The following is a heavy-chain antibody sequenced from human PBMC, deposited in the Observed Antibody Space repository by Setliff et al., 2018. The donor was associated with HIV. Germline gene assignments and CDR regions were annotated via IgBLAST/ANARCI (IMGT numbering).Heavy chain of an antibody. CDR1: GYTLTELS. CDR2: TMPISGTP. V-gene: IGHV1-24*01. CDR3: ATIRAYYYDSSGQEYFQH. Sequence: ASVKVSCKVSGYTLTELSIHWVRQAPGQGLEWMGGTMPISGTPNYAQKFRGRVTMTEDTSTDTAYMELSSLRSEDTAMYYCATIRAYYYDSSGQEYFQHWGHGTLVTVSS. J-gene: IGHJ1*01. D-gene: IGHD3-22*01.